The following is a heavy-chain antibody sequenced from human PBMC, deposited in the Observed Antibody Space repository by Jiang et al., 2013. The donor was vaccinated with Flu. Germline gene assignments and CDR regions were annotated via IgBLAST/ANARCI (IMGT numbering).Heavy chain of an antibody. J-gene: IGHJ5*02. Sequence: GAEVKKPGTSVKVSCKASGFTFTSSAVQWVRQARGQRLEWIGWIVVGSGNTNYAQKFQERVTITRDMSTSTAYMELSSLRSEDTAVYYCAAAQHFITIFASSNWFDPWGQGTLVTVSS. D-gene: IGHD3-3*01. CDR1: GFTFTSSA. CDR3: AAAQHFITIFASSNWFDP. CDR2: IVVGSGNT. V-gene: IGHV1-58*01.